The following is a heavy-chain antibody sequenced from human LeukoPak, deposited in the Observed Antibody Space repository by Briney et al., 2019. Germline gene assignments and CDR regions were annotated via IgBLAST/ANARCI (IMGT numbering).Heavy chain of an antibody. CDR1: GYTFTSYG. CDR3: ARGSVGTYYYDSSGEAVTYNWFDP. D-gene: IGHD3-22*01. Sequence: GASVKVSCKASGYTFTSYGISWVRQAPGQGLEWMGWISAYNGNTNYAQKLQGRVTMATDTSTSSDYMELRSLRSDDTAVYYCARGSVGTYYYDSSGEAVTYNWFDPWGQGTLVTVSS. V-gene: IGHV1-18*01. J-gene: IGHJ5*02. CDR2: ISAYNGNT.